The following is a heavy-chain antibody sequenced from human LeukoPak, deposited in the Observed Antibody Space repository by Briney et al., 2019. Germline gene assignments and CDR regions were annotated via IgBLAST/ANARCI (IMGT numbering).Heavy chain of an antibody. V-gene: IGHV3-48*02. J-gene: IGHJ4*02. CDR2: ISNSGTTT. CDR1: GFTINTYN. Sequence: PGGSLRLSCSASGFTINTYNMIWVRQAPGKGLEWISYISNSGTTTFYADSVKGRFTVSRDNANRSLYLQMTSLRDADTAVYYCARVNLVVATQFDHWGQGTLVTVSS. CDR3: ARVNLVVATQFDH. D-gene: IGHD2-15*01.